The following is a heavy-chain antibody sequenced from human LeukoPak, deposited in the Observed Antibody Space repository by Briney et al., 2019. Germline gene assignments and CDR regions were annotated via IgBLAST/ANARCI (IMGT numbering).Heavy chain of an antibody. J-gene: IGHJ6*02. CDR3: ARDPDSSSSMVYGMDV. Sequence: GRSLRLSCAASGFTFSSYGMHWVRQAPGKGLEWVAVIWYDGSNKYYADSVKGRFTISRDNSKNTLYLQMNSLRAEDTAVYYRARDPDSSSSMVYGMDVWGQGTTVTVSS. CDR1: GFTFSSYG. CDR2: IWYDGSNK. V-gene: IGHV3-33*01. D-gene: IGHD6-6*01.